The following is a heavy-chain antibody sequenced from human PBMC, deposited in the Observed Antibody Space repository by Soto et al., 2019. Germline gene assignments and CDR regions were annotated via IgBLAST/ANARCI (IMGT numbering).Heavy chain of an antibody. CDR3: VHRRDLWFGELSAHWFDL. Sequence: GAGPTLVNPTQTLTLTCTFSRFSLSTSGVGVGWIRQPPGKALEWLALIYWDDDKRYSPSLKSRLTITKDTSKNQVVLTMTNMDPVDTATYYCVHRRDLWFGELSAHWFDLWGQGTLVIVSS. D-gene: IGHD3-10*01. V-gene: IGHV2-5*02. CDR1: RFSLSTSGVG. CDR2: IYWDDDK. J-gene: IGHJ5*02.